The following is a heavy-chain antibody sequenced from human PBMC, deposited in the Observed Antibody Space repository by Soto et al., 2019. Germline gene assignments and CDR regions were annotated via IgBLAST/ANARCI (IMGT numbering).Heavy chain of an antibody. CDR1: GFTFSSYA. D-gene: IGHD5-12*01. CDR2: ISYDGSNK. V-gene: IGHV3-30-3*01. J-gene: IGHJ4*02. CDR3: ARDHSGYDSDYFDY. Sequence: PGGSLRLSCAASGFTFSSYAMHWVRQAPGKGLEWVAVISYDGSNKYYADSVKGRFTISRDNSKNTLYLQMNSLRAEDTAVYYCARDHSGYDSDYFDYLGQGTLVTVSS.